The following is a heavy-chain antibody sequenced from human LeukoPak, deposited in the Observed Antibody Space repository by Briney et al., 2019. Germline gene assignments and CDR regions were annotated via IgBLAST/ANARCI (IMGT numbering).Heavy chain of an antibody. J-gene: IGHJ5*02. D-gene: IGHD6-19*01. CDR3: TSFSFIPEAGTVAH. CDR1: GFTFRSYW. V-gene: IGHV3-74*01. CDR2: INSDGSTT. Sequence: SGGSLRLSCAASGFTFRSYWMHWVRQAPGKGLVWVSRINSDGSTTSYADSVKGRFTISRDNAKNTLYLQMNSLRAEDTAVYYCTSFSFIPEAGTVAHWGQGALVTVSS.